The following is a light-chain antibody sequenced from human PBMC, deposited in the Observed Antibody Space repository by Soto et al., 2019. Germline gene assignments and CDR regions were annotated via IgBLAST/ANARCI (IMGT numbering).Light chain of an antibody. CDR1: SSNIGAGYD. CDR2: ANS. V-gene: IGLV1-40*01. Sequence: QSVLTQPPSVSGAPGQRVTISCTESSSNIGAGYDVHWYQQLPGRAPKLLIYANSNRPSGVPDRFSGSKSGTSASLAITGLQAEDEADYYCQSYDSTLSGPVVFGGGTQLTVL. J-gene: IGLJ2*01. CDR3: QSYDSTLSGPVV.